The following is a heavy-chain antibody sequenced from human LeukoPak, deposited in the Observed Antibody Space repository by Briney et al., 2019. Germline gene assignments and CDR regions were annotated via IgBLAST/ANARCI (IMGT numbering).Heavy chain of an antibody. J-gene: IGHJ6*03. D-gene: IGHD2-8*01. Sequence: GGSLRLSCAASPFTFSSYGMHWVRQAPGKGLEWVAYIQYDGSSQQYADSVKGRFSISRDSSKNILCLQMNSLRAEDTAVYYCAKDRCSNGVGCYYYYMDVWGKGTTVTISS. CDR2: IQYDGSSQ. CDR3: AKDRCSNGVGCYYYYMDV. V-gene: IGHV3-30*02. CDR1: PFTFSSYG.